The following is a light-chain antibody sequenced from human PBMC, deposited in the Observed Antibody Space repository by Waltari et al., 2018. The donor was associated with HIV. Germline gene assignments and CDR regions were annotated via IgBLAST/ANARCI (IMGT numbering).Light chain of an antibody. CDR2: DVS. CDR3: QQRRRWPVT. J-gene: IGKJ5*01. Sequence: IVLTQSPATLSLSPGERATLSCRASQSISSFLAWYRQTPGQAPRLLIYDVSTRATGMSDMFSGSGFGTDFPLTINYLEPEDSGIYCCQQRRRWPVTFGEGTRLEIK. CDR1: QSISSF. V-gene: IGKV3-11*01.